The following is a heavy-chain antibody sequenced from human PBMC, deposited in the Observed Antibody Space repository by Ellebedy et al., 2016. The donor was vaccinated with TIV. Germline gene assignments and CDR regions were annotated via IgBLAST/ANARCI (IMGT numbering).Heavy chain of an antibody. D-gene: IGHD6-19*01. V-gene: IGHV3-23*01. CDR2: ISGSGGST. CDR3: AKLGIAVDNWFDP. CDR1: GFTFSTYA. J-gene: IGHJ5*02. Sequence: PGGSLRLSCAASGFTFSTYAMSWVRQAPGKGREWVSGISGSGGSTYYADSVKGRFTISRDNSKHTLSLQMNSLRAEDTDLYYCAKLGIAVDNWFDPWGQGTLVTVSS.